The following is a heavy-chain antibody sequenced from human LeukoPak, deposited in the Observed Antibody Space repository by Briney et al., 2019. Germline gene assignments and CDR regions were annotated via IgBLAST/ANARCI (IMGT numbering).Heavy chain of an antibody. D-gene: IGHD1-26*01. CDR2: ISSSSSYI. CDR3: AREPKTEVGATHFDY. V-gene: IGHV3-21*01. J-gene: IGHJ4*02. Sequence: GGSLRLSCAASGFTFSSYSMNWVRQAPGKGLEWVSSISSSSSYIYYADSVKGRFTISRDNAKHSLYLQMNSLRAEDTAVYYCAREPKTEVGATHFDYWGQGTLSPSPQ. CDR1: GFTFSSYS.